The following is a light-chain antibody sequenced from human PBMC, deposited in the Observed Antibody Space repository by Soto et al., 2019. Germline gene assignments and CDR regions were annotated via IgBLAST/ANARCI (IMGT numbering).Light chain of an antibody. CDR3: SSYTTSSTLV. J-gene: IGLJ3*02. CDR2: DVS. V-gene: IGLV2-14*01. Sequence: QSALTQPASVSGSPGQSITISCTGTSSDVGVYNYVSWYQQHPGKAPKLMIYDVSNRSSGVSNRFSGSKSGNTASLTISGLQAEDEADYYCSSYTTSSTLVFGGGTKVTVL. CDR1: SSDVGVYNY.